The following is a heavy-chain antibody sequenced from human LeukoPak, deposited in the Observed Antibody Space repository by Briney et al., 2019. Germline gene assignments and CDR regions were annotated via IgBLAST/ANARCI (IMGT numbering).Heavy chain of an antibody. CDR2: INHSGST. J-gene: IGHJ3*02. D-gene: IGHD3-9*01. CDR1: GGSISSSNW. V-gene: IGHV4-4*02. CDR3: ATKAHPLLRYFDWLSSPEAFDI. Sequence: SETLSLTCAVSGGSISSSNWWSWVRQPPGKGLEWIGEINHSGSTNYNPSLKSRVTISVDTSKNQFSLKLSSVTAADTAVYYCATKAHPLLRYFDWLSSPEAFDIWGQGTMVTVSS.